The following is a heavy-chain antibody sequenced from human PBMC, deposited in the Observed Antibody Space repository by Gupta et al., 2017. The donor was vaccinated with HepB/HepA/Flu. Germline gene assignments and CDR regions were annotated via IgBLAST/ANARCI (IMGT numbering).Heavy chain of an antibody. Sequence: EVQLLESGGGFVQPGGSLRLSCAASGFPFSIYAMTWVRQAPGKGLEWVSSVNGRGDSPYYADSVKGRFTISRDNSKNTLFLQMNSLRVEDTAIYYCSRVPDDYGDDGAYWGQGTLVSVSS. J-gene: IGHJ4*02. CDR3: SRVPDDYGDDGAY. CDR1: GFPFSIYA. V-gene: IGHV3-23*01. D-gene: IGHD4-17*01. CDR2: VNGRGDSP.